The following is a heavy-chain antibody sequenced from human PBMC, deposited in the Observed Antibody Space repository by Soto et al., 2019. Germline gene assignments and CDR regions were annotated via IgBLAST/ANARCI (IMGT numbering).Heavy chain of an antibody. CDR1: GYTLTELS. Sequence: ASVKVSCKVSGYTLTELSMHWVRQAPGKGLEWMGGFDPEDGETIYAQKFQGRVTMTEDTSTDTAYMELSSLRSEDTAVYYCATGIQLWLPYYYYYGMDVWGQGTTVTVS. J-gene: IGHJ6*02. CDR3: ATGIQLWLPYYYYYGMDV. D-gene: IGHD5-18*01. CDR2: FDPEDGET. V-gene: IGHV1-24*01.